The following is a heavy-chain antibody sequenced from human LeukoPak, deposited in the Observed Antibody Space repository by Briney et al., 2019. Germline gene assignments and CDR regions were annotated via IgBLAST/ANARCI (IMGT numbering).Heavy chain of an antibody. J-gene: IGHJ3*02. CDR1: GYTFTGYY. CDR2: INPNGGGT. D-gene: IGHD3-22*01. V-gene: IGHV1-2*02. Sequence: ASVKVSCKTSGYTFTGYYMHWVRQATGQGLEWMGWINPNGGGTNYAQRFQGRVTVTRDTAMSTAYMELSRLRSDDSAVCYCARYFYDSSGSSIDAFDIWGQGTMVTVSS. CDR3: ARYFYDSSGSSIDAFDI.